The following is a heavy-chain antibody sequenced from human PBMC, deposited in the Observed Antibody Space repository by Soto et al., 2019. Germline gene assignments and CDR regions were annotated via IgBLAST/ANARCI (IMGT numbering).Heavy chain of an antibody. D-gene: IGHD2-2*01. V-gene: IGHV4-31*03. CDR2: IYYSGST. CDR3: ARHQLPYNWLHX. Sequence: SETVSLTCTVSGGSISSGGYYWSWIRQHPGKGLEWIGYIYYSGSTYYNPSLKSRVTISVDTSKNQFSVKLSSVTAADTAVYYCARHQLPYNWLHXWGQGTLVTVS. CDR1: GGSISSGGYY. J-gene: IGHJ5*02.